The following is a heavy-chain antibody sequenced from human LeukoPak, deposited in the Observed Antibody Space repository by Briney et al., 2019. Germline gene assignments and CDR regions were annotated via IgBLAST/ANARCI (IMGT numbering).Heavy chain of an antibody. CDR2: IRYDGSNK. CDR1: GFTFSTYG. D-gene: IGHD1-26*01. V-gene: IGHV3-30*02. Sequence: GGSLRLSCAASGFTFSTYGTHWVRQAPGKGLEWVAFIRYDGSNKYYTDSVKGRFTISRDDSKSTLYLQMNSLRAEDTAVYFCARDSDKYSGSRYYYYYYMDVWGKGTTVTVSS. J-gene: IGHJ6*03. CDR3: ARDSDKYSGSRYYYYYYMDV.